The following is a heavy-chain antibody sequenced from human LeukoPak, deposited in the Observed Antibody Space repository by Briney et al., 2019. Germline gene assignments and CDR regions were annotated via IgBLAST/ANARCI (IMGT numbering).Heavy chain of an antibody. V-gene: IGHV1-2*02. CDR3: ASTLHYYYYYMDV. Sequence: ASVKVSCKASGYTFTGYYMHWVRQAPGQGLEWMGWINPNSGGTNYAQKFQDRVTLTRDTSISTAYMELSRLRSDDTAVYYCASTLHYYYYYMDVWGKGTTVTVSS. D-gene: IGHD1-26*01. CDR1: GYTFTGYY. J-gene: IGHJ6*03. CDR2: INPNSGGT.